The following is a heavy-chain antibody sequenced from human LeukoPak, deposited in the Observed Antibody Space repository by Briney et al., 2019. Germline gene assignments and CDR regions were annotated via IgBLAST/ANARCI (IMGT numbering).Heavy chain of an antibody. CDR1: GFTFSSYS. J-gene: IGHJ4*02. CDR3: ARGAVGATRMDFDY. CDR2: ISSSSSYI. Sequence: GGSLRLSCAASGFTFSSYSMNWVRQAPGKGLEWVSSISSSSSYIYYADSVKGRFAISRDNAKNSLYLQMNSLRAEDTAVYYCARGAVGATRMDFDYWGQGTLVTVSS. V-gene: IGHV3-21*01. D-gene: IGHD1-26*01.